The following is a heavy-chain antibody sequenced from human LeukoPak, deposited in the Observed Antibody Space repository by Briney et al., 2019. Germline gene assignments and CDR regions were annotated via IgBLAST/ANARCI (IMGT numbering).Heavy chain of an antibody. V-gene: IGHV3-30*03. CDR1: GFTFSSYG. J-gene: IGHJ5*02. CDR3: ARGQYRIDP. CDR2: ISYDGSNK. D-gene: IGHD3-16*02. Sequence: GGSLRLSRAASGFTFSSYGMHWVRQAPGKGLEWVAVISYDGSNKYYADSVKGRFTISRDNSKNTVYLQMNSLRAEDTAVYFCARGQYRIDPWGQGTLVTVSS.